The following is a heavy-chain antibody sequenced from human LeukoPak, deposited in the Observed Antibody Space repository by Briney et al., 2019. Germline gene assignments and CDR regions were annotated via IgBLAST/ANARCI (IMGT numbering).Heavy chain of an antibody. V-gene: IGHV1-18*01. J-gene: IGHJ4*02. CDR1: GYTFSTFA. CDR2: ISAYSGNT. CDR3: TRAVYDSLPDY. D-gene: IGHD5/OR15-5a*01. Sequence: ALVKVSCKASGYTFSTFAISWVRQAPGQGLEWMGRISAYSGNTIYAQKFRGRVTMTTDTSTTTAYMELTGLTYDDTAVYYCTRAVYDSLPDYWGQGTLVAVSS.